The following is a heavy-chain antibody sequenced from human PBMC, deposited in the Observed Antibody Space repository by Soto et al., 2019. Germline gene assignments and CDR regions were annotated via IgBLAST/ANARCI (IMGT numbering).Heavy chain of an antibody. V-gene: IGHV4-39*01. CDR1: GGSISSSSYY. Sequence: PSETLSHTCTVSGGSISSSSYYWGWIRQPPGKGLEWIGSIYYSGSTYYNPSLKSRVTISVDTSKHQFSLKLNSVTAADTVVYYGTRRHSSPSCNYWAQGPLVPVSS. D-gene: IGHD6-13*01. CDR2: IYYSGST. J-gene: IGHJ4*02. CDR3: TRRHSSPSCNY.